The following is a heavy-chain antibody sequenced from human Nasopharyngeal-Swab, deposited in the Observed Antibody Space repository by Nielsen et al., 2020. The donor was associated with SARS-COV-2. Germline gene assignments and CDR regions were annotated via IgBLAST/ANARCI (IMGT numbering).Heavy chain of an antibody. Sequence: WIRQPPGKGLEWVAVISYDGINKYYPDSVKDRFTISRDNSKNTLYLQMNSLRAEDTAVYYCARVPSIRGSFDWLLFLHPIDYWGQGTLVTVSS. CDR2: ISYDGINK. D-gene: IGHD3-9*01. CDR3: ARVPSIRGSFDWLLFLHPIDY. J-gene: IGHJ4*02. V-gene: IGHV3-30-3*01.